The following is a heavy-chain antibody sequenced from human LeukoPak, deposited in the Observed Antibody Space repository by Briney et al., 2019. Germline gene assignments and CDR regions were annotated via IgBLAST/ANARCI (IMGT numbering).Heavy chain of an antibody. V-gene: IGHV3-30*04. CDR1: GFTFSSYA. CDR2: ISYGGSNK. J-gene: IGHJ3*02. D-gene: IGHD3-9*01. Sequence: GGSLRLSCAASGFTFSSYAMHWVRQAPGKGLEWVAVISYGGSNKYYADSVKGRFTISRDNSKNTLYLQMNSLRAEDTAVYYCARGLRYFDWLGDAFDIWGQGTMVTVSS. CDR3: ARGLRYFDWLGDAFDI.